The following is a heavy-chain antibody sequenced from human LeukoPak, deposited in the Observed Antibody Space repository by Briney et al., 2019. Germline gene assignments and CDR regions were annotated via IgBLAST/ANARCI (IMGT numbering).Heavy chain of an antibody. CDR1: GFTFSYYG. CDR3: ARTATGQFDY. Sequence: GGSLRLSCAVSGFTFSYYGMNWVRQAPGKGLEWVSYISSNSRTVEYADSVKGRFTISRDNAKNSLYLQMNTLRAEDTAVYYCARTATGQFDYWGQGTLVTVSS. D-gene: IGHD2-15*01. V-gene: IGHV3-48*01. CDR2: ISSNSRTV. J-gene: IGHJ4*02.